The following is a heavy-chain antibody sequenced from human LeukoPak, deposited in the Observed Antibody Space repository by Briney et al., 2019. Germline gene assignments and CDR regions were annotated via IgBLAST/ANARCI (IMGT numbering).Heavy chain of an antibody. CDR2: ISWNSGSI. CDR1: GFTLDDYA. J-gene: IGHJ6*03. V-gene: IGHV3-9*01. CDR3: AKDGYTRAVYYYYYYMDV. Sequence: GRSLRLSCAASGFTLDDYAMHWVRQAPGKGLERVSGISWNSGSIGYADSVKGRFTISRDNAKNSLYLQMNSLRAEDTALYYCAKDGYTRAVYYYYYYMDVWGKGTTVTISS. D-gene: IGHD5-24*01.